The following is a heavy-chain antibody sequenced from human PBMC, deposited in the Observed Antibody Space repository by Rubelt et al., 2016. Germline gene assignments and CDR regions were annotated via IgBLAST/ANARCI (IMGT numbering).Heavy chain of an antibody. CDR3: ARVPSGGWFDP. J-gene: IGHJ5*01. V-gene: IGHV1-69*04. Sequence: QVQLVQSASAVKTPGSSVKVSCKASGDTFSNYALTWVRQAPGQGLEWVGTIIPIVEIANYAQKFQGRVTMTADKYTATVYMELSNLRSDDMAVYYCARVPSGGWFDPWGQGTLVTVSS. CDR1: GDTFSNYA. D-gene: IGHD6-19*01. CDR2: IIPIVEIA.